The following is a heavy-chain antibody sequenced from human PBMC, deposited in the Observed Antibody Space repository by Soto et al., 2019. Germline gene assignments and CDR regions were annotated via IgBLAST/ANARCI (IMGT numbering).Heavy chain of an antibody. Sequence: ASVKVSCKASGYTFTSYDISWVRQATGQGLEWMGWMNPNNGNTDYAPKFQGRVTMTMNTSIGTAYMQLSSLRSEDTAVYYCARSPRNYYALGSYSYFRHWGQGTLVTVSS. CDR1: GYTFTSYD. J-gene: IGHJ1*01. D-gene: IGHD3-10*01. CDR3: ARSPRNYYALGSYSYFRH. CDR2: MNPNNGNT. V-gene: IGHV1-8*01.